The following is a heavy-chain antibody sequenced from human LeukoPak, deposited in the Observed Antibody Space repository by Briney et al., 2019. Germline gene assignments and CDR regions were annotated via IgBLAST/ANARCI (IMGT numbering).Heavy chain of an antibody. D-gene: IGHD4-17*01. V-gene: IGHV3-23*01. CDR3: APRTTVTPTGYYYYGMDV. CDR2: ISGSGGST. CDR1: GFTFSSYA. J-gene: IGHJ6*02. Sequence: QSGGSLRLSCAASGFTFSSYAMSWVRQAPGKGLEWVSAISGSGGSTYYADSVKGRFTISRDNSKNTLYLQMNSLRAEDTAVYYCAPRTTVTPTGYYYYGMDVWGQGTTVTVSS.